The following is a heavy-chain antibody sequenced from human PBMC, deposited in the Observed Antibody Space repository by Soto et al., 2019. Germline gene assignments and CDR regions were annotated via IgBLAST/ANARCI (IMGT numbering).Heavy chain of an antibody. J-gene: IGHJ4*02. CDR1: GFPFSSNA. V-gene: IGHV3-23*01. CDR3: AQEAGAGLYFFDY. CDR2: ISGSDGST. D-gene: IGHD1-26*01. Sequence: EVQLLESGGGLVQPGGSLRVSCAASGFPFSSNALSWVRLAPGKGLEWVSTISGSDGSTYSADPVKGLFTISRDSSRNPVYLPMNSLRAEDTAVYYCAQEAGAGLYFFDYWGQGTLVAVAS.